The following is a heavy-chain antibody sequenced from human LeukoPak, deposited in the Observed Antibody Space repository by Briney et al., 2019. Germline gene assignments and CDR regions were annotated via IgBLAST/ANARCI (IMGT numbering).Heavy chain of an antibody. D-gene: IGHD6-19*01. CDR3: AREVYSSGWYWGSFDY. CDR1: VFIVSSNY. Sequence: GGSVRLSCAACVFIVSSNYMSWVRQAPGKGLECVSVIYSGGSTYYADSVKGRFTISRDNSKNTLYLQMNSLRAEDTAVYYCAREVYSSGWYWGSFDYWGQGTLVTVSS. J-gene: IGHJ4*02. V-gene: IGHV3-53*01. CDR2: IYSGGST.